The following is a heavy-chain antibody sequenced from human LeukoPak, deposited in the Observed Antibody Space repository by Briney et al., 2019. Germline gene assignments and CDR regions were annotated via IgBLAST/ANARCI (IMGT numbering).Heavy chain of an antibody. V-gene: IGHV1-8*03. CDR3: AREGAAAGPASGYMDV. CDR1: GYTFTSYD. CDR2: MNPNSGNT. Sequence: ASVKVSCKASGYTFTSYDINWVRQATGQGLEWMRWMNPNSGNTGYAQKFQGRVTITRNTSISTAYMELSSLRSEDTAVYYCAREGAAAGPASGYMDVWGKGTTVTVSS. D-gene: IGHD6-13*01. J-gene: IGHJ6*03.